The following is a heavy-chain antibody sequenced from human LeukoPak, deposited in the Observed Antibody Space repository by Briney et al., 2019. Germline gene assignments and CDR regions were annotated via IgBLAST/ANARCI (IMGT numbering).Heavy chain of an antibody. D-gene: IGHD4-17*01. CDR3: ADDFGD. V-gene: IGHV4-4*07. CDR1: GVSVSTYY. Sequence: PSETLSLTCSVSGVSVSTYYWTWIRQPAGKGLEWIGRIHPSGTTHYNPSLKSRVTMSVDTSKNQFSLKLTSVTAADTAVYYWADDFGDWGQGTLVTVSS. J-gene: IGHJ4*02. CDR2: IHPSGTT.